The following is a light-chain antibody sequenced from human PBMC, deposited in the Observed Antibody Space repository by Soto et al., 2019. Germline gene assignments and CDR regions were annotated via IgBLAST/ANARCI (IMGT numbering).Light chain of an antibody. V-gene: IGLV2-23*01. J-gene: IGLJ2*01. CDR2: EGS. CDR3: CSYAGSHTYV. CDR1: SSDVGSYNL. Sequence: QSALTQPASVAGSPGQSITVSCTGSSSDVGSYNLVSWFQQHPGKAPKLIIYEGSKRPSGVSNRFSGSKSGNTASLTISGLQAEDEDDYYCCSYAGSHTYVFGGGTQLTVL.